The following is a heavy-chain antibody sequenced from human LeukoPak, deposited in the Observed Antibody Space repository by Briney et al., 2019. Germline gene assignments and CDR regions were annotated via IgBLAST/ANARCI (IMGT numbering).Heavy chain of an antibody. CDR3: ARDITSGSSSHFDY. J-gene: IGHJ4*02. Sequence: PSETLSLTCSVSGGSINSGYWSWIRQPPGKGLEWIGLLYPSGSTNYNPSLKSRVTISVDTSKNQFSLKLSSVTAADTAVYYCARDITSGSSSHFDYWGQGTLVTVSS. CDR2: LYPSGST. CDR1: GGSINSGY. V-gene: IGHV4-59*01. D-gene: IGHD1-26*01.